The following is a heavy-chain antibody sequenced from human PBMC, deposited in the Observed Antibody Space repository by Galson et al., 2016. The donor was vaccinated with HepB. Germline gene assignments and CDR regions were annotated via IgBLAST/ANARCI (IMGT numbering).Heavy chain of an antibody. CDR1: GYRFSSYY. J-gene: IGHJ4*02. CDR3: ARSFQSYYFDY. V-gene: IGHV5-51*01. CDR2: IYPGDSDT. Sequence: QSGAEVKKPGESLKISCKGSGYRFSSYYIAWVRQMPGKGLEWMGIIYPGDSDTRYSPSFQGQVTISADKSITTSYLQWNSLKASDTAIYYCARSFQSYYFDYWGQGALVTVSS.